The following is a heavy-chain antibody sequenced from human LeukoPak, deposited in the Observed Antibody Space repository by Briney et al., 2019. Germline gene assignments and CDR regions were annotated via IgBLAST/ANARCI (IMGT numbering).Heavy chain of an antibody. D-gene: IGHD6-19*01. CDR2: ISGSGGST. CDR1: GFTFSSYA. J-gene: IGHJ4*02. V-gene: IGHV3-23*01. CDR3: ASPVSTYSSGWYYFDY. Sequence: PGGSLRLSCAASGFTFSSYAMSWVRQAPGKGLEWVSAISGSGGSTYYADSVKGRFTISRDNSKNTLYLQMNSLRAEDTAVYYCASPVSTYSSGWYYFDYWGQGTLVTVSS.